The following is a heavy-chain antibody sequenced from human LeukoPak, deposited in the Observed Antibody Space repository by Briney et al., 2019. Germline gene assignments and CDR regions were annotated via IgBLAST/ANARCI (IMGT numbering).Heavy chain of an antibody. CDR1: GYTFTSYY. D-gene: IGHD1/OR15-1a*01. V-gene: IGHV1-46*01. CDR2: INPSGGST. Sequence: ASVTVSFKASGYTFTSYYMHWVRQAPGQGLEWMGIINPSGGSTSYAQKFQGRVTMTRDTSTSTVYMELSSLRSEDTAVYYCARARLNRWFDPWGQGTLVTVSS. J-gene: IGHJ5*02. CDR3: ARARLNRWFDP.